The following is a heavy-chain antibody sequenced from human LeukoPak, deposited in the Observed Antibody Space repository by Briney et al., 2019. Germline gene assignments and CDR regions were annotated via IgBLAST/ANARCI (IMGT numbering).Heavy chain of an antibody. CDR1: GYTFTSYD. V-gene: IGHV1-8*01. D-gene: IGHD2-15*01. CDR2: MNPNSGNA. Sequence: ASVKVSCKASGYTFTSYDINWVRQATGQGLEWMGWMNPNSGNAGYAQKFQGRVTMTRNTSISTAYMELSSLRSDDTAVYYCARYRSGYYDYWGRGTLVTVSS. CDR3: ARYRSGYYDY. J-gene: IGHJ4*02.